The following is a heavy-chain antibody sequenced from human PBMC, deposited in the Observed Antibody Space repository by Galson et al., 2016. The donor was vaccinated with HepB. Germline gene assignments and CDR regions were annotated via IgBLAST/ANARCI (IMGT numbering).Heavy chain of an antibody. V-gene: IGHV6-1*01. CDR1: GDSVSDSTTT. J-gene: IGHJ4*02. CDR2: TYFRFQWYY. CDR3: ARGGDPLLASMVVVHFDN. D-gene: IGHD2-21*01. Sequence: CAISGDSVSDSTTTWHWIRQSPSRGLEWLGRTYFRFQWYYDYAASVRGRITINPDTSKNQFSLQLNSVTPEDTAVYYFARGGDPLLASMVVVHFDNWGLGTLVTVSS.